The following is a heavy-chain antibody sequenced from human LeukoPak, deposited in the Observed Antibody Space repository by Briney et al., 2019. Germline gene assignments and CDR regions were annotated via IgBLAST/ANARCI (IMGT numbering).Heavy chain of an antibody. V-gene: IGHV1-18*01. Sequence: ASVKVSCKASGGTFSSYAISWVRQAPGQGLEWMGWISAYNGNTNYAQKLQGRVTMTTDTSTSTAYMELRSLRSDDTAVYYCALVAGENFDYWGQGTLVTVSS. J-gene: IGHJ4*02. D-gene: IGHD6-19*01. CDR3: ALVAGENFDY. CDR2: ISAYNGNT. CDR1: GGTFSSYA.